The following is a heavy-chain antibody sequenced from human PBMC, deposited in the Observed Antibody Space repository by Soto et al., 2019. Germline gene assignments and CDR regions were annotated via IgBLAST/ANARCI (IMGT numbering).Heavy chain of an antibody. CDR2: VYYSGST. D-gene: IGHD5-12*01. Sequence: QVQLQESGPGLVRPSETLSLTCSVSGGSISNYYWNWISQPPGKGLEWIGYVYYSGSTHFHPSLKRRVTMSVDTSKNHFSLNLSSVTAADAAIYYCARAVNSGYPDTFDIWGQGTRVTVAS. V-gene: IGHV4-59*01. CDR3: ARAVNSGYPDTFDI. CDR1: GGSISNYY. J-gene: IGHJ3*02.